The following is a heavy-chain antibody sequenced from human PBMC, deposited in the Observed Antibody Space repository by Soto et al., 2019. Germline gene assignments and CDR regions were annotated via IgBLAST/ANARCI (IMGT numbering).Heavy chain of an antibody. J-gene: IGHJ4*02. D-gene: IGHD6-13*01. CDR1: GFTVSDNY. V-gene: IGHV3-53*02. CDR3: ARSGIAAAQRSISD. CDR2: IYSGGST. Sequence: EVQLVETGGGLIQPGGSLRLSCAASGFTVSDNYMSWVRQAPGKGLEWVSVIYSGGSTYYADSVKDRITISRDNSKNTVYLQMNSLRAEDTAVYYCARSGIAAAQRSISDWGQGTLVTVSS.